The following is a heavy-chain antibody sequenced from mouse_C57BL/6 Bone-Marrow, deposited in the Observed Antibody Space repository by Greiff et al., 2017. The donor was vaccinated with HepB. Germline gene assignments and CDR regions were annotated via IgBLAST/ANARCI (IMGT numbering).Heavy chain of an antibody. V-gene: IGHV1-50*01. Sequence: VQRVESGAELVKPGASVKLSCKASGYTFTSYWMQWVKQRPGQGLEWIGEIDPSDSDTNYNQKFKGQATMTVDTSSSTAYMQLSSLTSEDSAVYYCARKGYDGYDYAMDSGGQGTSVPVSS. J-gene: IGHJ4*01. CDR1: GYTFTSYW. D-gene: IGHD2-3*01. CDR2: IDPSDSDT. CDR3: ARKGYDGYDYAMDS.